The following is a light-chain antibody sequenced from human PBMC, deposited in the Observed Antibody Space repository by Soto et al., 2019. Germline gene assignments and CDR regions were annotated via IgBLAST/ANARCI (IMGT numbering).Light chain of an antibody. CDR3: QTWGSGIRV. CDR1: SAHSTYV. V-gene: IGLV4-69*01. CDR2: VDGDGRH. J-gene: IGLJ3*02. Sequence: CLGASVKITCTLSSAHSTYVVAWLLQQPEKAPKYLMKVDGDGRHTRGDGIPDRFSGSSSGAERYLTISSLQSEDEAVYYCQTWGSGIRVFGGGTKVTVL.